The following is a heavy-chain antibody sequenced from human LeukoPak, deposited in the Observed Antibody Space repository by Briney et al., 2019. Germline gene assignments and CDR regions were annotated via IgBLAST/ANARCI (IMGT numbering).Heavy chain of an antibody. J-gene: IGHJ4*02. CDR3: ARVRYYGEHDY. Sequence: ASVKVSCKASGGTFSSYAISWVRQAPGQGLEWMGRITPILGIANYAQKFQGRVTITADKSTSTAYMELSSLRSEDTAVYYCARVRYYGEHDYWGQGTLVTVSS. CDR2: ITPILGIA. D-gene: IGHD4-17*01. V-gene: IGHV1-69*04. CDR1: GGTFSSYA.